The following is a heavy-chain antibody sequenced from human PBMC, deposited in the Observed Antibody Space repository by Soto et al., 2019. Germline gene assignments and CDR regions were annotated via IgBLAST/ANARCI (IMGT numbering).Heavy chain of an antibody. D-gene: IGHD2-2*01. J-gene: IGHJ6*02. CDR2: ISAHNGNT. V-gene: IGHV1-18*01. Sequence: ASVKVSCKASGYTFTSYGISWVRQAPGQGLEWMGWISAHNGNTNYAQKLQGRVTMTTDTSTSTAYMELRSLRSDDTAVYYCARDCSSTSCESYYYYGMDVWGQGTTVTVSS. CDR3: ARDCSSTSCESYYYYGMDV. CDR1: GYTFTSYG.